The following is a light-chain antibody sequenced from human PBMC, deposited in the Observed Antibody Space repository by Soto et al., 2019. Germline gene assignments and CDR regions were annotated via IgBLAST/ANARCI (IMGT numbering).Light chain of an antibody. CDR1: QSVSSTY. CDR2: GAS. J-gene: IGKJ1*01. V-gene: IGKV3-20*01. CDR3: QQYGGSSWA. Sequence: EIVLTQSPGTLSLSPGERATLSCRASQSVSSTYLAWCQQKPGQAPRFLIYGASSRATGIPDRFSGSGSGTDFTLTISRLEPEELAVYYCQQYGGSSWAFGQGTKVEIK.